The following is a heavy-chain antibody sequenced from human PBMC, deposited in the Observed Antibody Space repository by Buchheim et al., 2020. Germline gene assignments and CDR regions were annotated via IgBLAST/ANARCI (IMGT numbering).Heavy chain of an antibody. Sequence: QVQLQQWGAGLLKPSETLSLTCGVYGGSFSGYYWSWIRQPPGEGLEWIGEINQSGSTKYHPSLNSRVTMSVDTAKNQVDLTLTCVTAADTAVYYCARFRVESVAGSELDYWGQGTL. CDR2: INQSGST. V-gene: IGHV4-34*01. D-gene: IGHD6-19*01. CDR1: GGSFSGYY. CDR3: ARFRVESVAGSELDY. J-gene: IGHJ4*02.